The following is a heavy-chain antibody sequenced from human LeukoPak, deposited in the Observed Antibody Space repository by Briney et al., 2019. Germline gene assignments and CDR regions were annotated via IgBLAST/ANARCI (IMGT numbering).Heavy chain of an antibody. D-gene: IGHD5-18*01. CDR3: ARYPTAINC. CDR1: GFSFRSHY. J-gene: IGHJ4*02. CDR2: IYSGGRT. Sequence: PGGALRPPCGASGFSFRSHYMAWVPQAPGKGLEWVSGIYSGGRTYYRDSVTGRFTISRDNYKNNLYLQMNNVRVEDTAVYFCARYPTAINCWGQGTLVSASS. V-gene: IGHV3-53*01.